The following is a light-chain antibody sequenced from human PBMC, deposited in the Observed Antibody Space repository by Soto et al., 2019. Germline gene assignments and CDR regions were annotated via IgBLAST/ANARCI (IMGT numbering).Light chain of an antibody. J-gene: IGKJ4*01. Sequence: DIQMTQSPSSLSASIGDRVTIISRASEGINNYLAWFQQKPGKAPKSLIYGATYLQSGVPSRFSGSECGTEFSLTISSLQPEDIATYYCQQYQRYPPSFGGGTKVEIK. CDR2: GAT. CDR1: EGINNY. CDR3: QQYQRYPPS. V-gene: IGKV1-16*01.